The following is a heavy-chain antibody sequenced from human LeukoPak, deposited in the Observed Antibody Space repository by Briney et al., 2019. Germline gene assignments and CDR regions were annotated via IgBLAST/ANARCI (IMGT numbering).Heavy chain of an antibody. CDR1: GGTFSSYA. Sequence: EASVKVSCKASGGTFSSYAISWVRQAPGQGLEWVGRIIPIFGIANYAQKFQGRVTITADKSTSTAYMELSSLRSEDTAVYYCARDRATRSLYFDYWGQGTLVTVSS. V-gene: IGHV1-69*04. D-gene: IGHD4-17*01. CDR3: ARDRATRSLYFDY. J-gene: IGHJ4*02. CDR2: IIPIFGIA.